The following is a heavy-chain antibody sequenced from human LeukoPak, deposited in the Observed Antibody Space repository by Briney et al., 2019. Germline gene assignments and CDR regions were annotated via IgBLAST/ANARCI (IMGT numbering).Heavy chain of an antibody. CDR3: AKGGGGEVWPPRNFDY. CDR1: GFTFDDYA. V-gene: IGHV3-43D*03. Sequence: PGGSLRLSCAASGFTFDDYAMHWVRQAPGKGLEWVSLISWDGGSTYYADSVKGRFTISRDNSKNSLYLQMNSLRAEDTALYYCAKGGGGEVWPPRNFDYWGQGTLVTISS. J-gene: IGHJ4*02. CDR2: ISWDGGST. D-gene: IGHD3-16*01.